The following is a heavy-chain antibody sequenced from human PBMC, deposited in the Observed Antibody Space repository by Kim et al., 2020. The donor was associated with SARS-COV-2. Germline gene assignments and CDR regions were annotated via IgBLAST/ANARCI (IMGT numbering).Heavy chain of an antibody. Sequence: GGSLRLSCAASGFTFSTYSMNWVRQAPGKGLEWVSSISSTSAYIYYADSVKGRFTISRDNAKDSLYLQMNSLRAEDMAVYYCARNLVPTTKTYGMDVWGQGTTVTVSS. D-gene: IGHD2-2*01. CDR1: GFTFSTYS. J-gene: IGHJ6*02. CDR3: ARNLVPTTKTYGMDV. V-gene: IGHV3-21*01. CDR2: ISSTSAYI.